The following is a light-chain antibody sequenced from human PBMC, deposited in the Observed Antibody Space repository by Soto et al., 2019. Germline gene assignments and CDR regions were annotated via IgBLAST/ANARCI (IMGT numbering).Light chain of an antibody. V-gene: IGKV3-20*01. Sequence: EIVLTQSPGTLSLSPGERATLSCRASQTLSTNSVAWYQQRPGQTPRLLIYAASTRDTDIPDRFNGSGSGTDFALTISRLEPEDVALYYCHQYKDSPLTFGPGTKVDVK. J-gene: IGKJ3*01. CDR2: AAS. CDR1: QTLSTNS. CDR3: HQYKDSPLT.